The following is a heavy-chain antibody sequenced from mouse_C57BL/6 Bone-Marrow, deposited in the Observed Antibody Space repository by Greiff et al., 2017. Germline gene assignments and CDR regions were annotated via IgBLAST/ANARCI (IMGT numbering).Heavy chain of an antibody. Sequence: EVKLMESGAELVRPGASVKLSCTASGFNIKDDYMHWVEQRPEQGLEWIGWIDPENGDTEYASKFQGKATITADTSSNTAYLQLSSLTSEDTAVYYCRSSAWFAYWGQGTLVTVSA. J-gene: IGHJ3*01. CDR2: IDPENGDT. V-gene: IGHV14-4*01. CDR3: RSSAWFAY. D-gene: IGHD1-3*01. CDR1: GFNIKDDY.